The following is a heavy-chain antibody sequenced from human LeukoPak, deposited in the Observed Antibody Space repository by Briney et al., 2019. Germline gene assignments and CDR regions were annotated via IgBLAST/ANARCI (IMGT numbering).Heavy chain of an antibody. CDR3: ARVWTGYSNGWPFDY. CDR2: IYLSGST. V-gene: IGHV4-4*07. J-gene: IGHJ4*02. Sequence: PSETLSLTCTVSGGSISSYYWSWIRQPAGKGLEWIGRIYLSGSTNYNPSLESRVTMSLDTSKNQFSLNLRSVTAADTAVYYCARVWTGYSNGWPFDYWGQGTLVTVSS. D-gene: IGHD6-19*01. CDR1: GGSISSYY.